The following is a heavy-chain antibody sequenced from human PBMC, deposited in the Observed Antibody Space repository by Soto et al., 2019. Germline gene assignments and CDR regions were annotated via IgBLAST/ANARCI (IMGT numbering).Heavy chain of an antibody. V-gene: IGHV1-18*01. CDR2: ISTYNGDT. CDR1: GYTFTSYG. D-gene: IGHD1-26*01. J-gene: IGHJ4*02. CDR3: ARDWLSSANYYIGYFDY. Sequence: ASVKVSCKASGYTFTSYGISWVRQAPGQGLEWMGWISTYNGDTNYAQKVQGRVTVTTDTSTSTAYMELTSLRSDDTAVYYCARDWLSSANYYIGYFDYGGQGTLVTVSS.